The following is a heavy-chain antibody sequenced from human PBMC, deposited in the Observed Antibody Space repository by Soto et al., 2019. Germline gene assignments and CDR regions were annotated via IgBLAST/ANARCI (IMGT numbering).Heavy chain of an antibody. J-gene: IGHJ5*02. D-gene: IGHD3-3*01. CDR3: ARVEGIRITIFGVVTAGFDP. CDR1: GGSISSYY. CDR2: IYYSGST. Sequence: QVQLQESGPGLVKPSETLSLTCTVSGGSISSYYWSWIRQPPGKGLEWIGYIYYSGSTNYNPSLKSRVTISVDTSKNQFSLKLSSVTAADTAVYYCARVEGIRITIFGVVTAGFDPWGQGTLVTVSS. V-gene: IGHV4-59*01.